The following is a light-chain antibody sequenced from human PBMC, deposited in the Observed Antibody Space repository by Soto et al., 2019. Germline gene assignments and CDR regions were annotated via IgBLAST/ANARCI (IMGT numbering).Light chain of an antibody. V-gene: IGKV3-20*01. CDR1: PSVSSTY. J-gene: IGKJ5*01. CDR3: QQYDSSPPIT. CDR2: GAS. Sequence: EIVLTPSPGTLSLSPGERATLSCRASPSVSSTYLILYQQKPGQAPRLPIYGASSRATGVPDRFSGGGSGTDVTPTISRLEPEDFAVYYCQQYDSSPPITFGQGTRLEIK.